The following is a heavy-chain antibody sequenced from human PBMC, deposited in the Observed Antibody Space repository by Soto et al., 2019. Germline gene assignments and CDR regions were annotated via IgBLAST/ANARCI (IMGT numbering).Heavy chain of an antibody. CDR3: AKAAAAAGRAPYYFDY. J-gene: IGHJ4*02. V-gene: IGHV5-51*01. CDR2: IYPGDSDT. CDR1: GYSCTSYW. D-gene: IGHD6-13*01. Sequence: GESLKISCKGSGYSCTSYWIGWVRQMPGKGLEWMGIIYPGDSDTRYSPSFQGQVTISADKSISTAYLQWSSLKASDTAMYYCAKAAAAAGRAPYYFDYWGQGTLVTVSS.